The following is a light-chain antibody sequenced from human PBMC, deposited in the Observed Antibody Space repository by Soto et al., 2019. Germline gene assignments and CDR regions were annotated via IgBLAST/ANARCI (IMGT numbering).Light chain of an antibody. Sequence: DIQMTQSPSSLSASVGDRVTITCRASQNIASYLNWYQQKPGKAPNLLIYAASTLRSGVPSRFSGSGSGTDFSLTISSLQPEDFASYYCQQSYSSPYRFGQGTKLEIK. V-gene: IGKV1-39*01. CDR1: QNIASY. CDR2: AAS. CDR3: QQSYSSPYR. J-gene: IGKJ2*03.